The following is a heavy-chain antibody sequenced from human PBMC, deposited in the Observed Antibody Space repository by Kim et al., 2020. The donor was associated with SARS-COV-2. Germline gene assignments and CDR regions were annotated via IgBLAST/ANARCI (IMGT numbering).Heavy chain of an antibody. Sequence: GGSLRLSCAASGFTFSSYWMHWVRQAPGKGLVWVSRINSDGSSTSYADSVKGRFTISRDNAKNTLYLQMNSLRAEDTAVYYCARNHYYYDSSGYRNWFDPWGQGTLVTLSS. CDR3: ARNHYYYDSSGYRNWFDP. V-gene: IGHV3-74*01. D-gene: IGHD3-22*01. CDR2: INSDGSST. J-gene: IGHJ5*02. CDR1: GFTFSSYW.